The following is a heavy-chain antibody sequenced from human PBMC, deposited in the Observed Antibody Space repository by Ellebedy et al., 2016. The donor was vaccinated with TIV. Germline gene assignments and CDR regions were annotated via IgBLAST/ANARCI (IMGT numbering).Heavy chain of an antibody. CDR3: AREERGYSGYDYGNYYYNYMDV. Sequence: GESLKISXTSSGFTFSDYYMTWVRQAPGKGLEWVSTISGDGGTTYYADSVNGRFTTSRDNSKNTLYLQMNSLRAEDTAVYYCAREERGYSGYDYGNYYYNYMDVWGKGTTVTVSS. J-gene: IGHJ6*03. CDR2: ISGDGGTT. CDR1: GFTFSDYY. D-gene: IGHD5-12*01. V-gene: IGHV3-23*01.